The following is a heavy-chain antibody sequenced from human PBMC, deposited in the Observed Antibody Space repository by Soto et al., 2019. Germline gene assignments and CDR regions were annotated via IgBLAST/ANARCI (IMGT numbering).Heavy chain of an antibody. J-gene: IGHJ4*02. V-gene: IGHV3-23*01. D-gene: IGHD3-3*01. CDR3: AKDRTTFGVINQYFFDS. Sequence: EVQLLESGGTLVQLGGSLRLSCAASGFTFSNYAMSWVRQAPGKGLEWVSAISSSGRQTYYADSVRGRFTILRDNSKNALYLQMSSLRAGDTAVYYGAKDRTTFGVINQYFFDSWGQGTLVAVSS. CDR2: ISSSGRQT. CDR1: GFTFSNYA.